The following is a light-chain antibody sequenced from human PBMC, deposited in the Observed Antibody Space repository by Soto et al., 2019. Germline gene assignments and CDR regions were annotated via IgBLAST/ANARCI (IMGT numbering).Light chain of an antibody. CDR2: AAS. V-gene: IGKV1-8*01. CDR3: QKYYSYPPVT. Sequence: AIRMTQSPSSLSASTGDRVTITCRASQGISSYLAWYQQKPGKAPKLLIYAASTLQSGVPSRFSGSGSGTDFTLTISCLQSEDFATYYCQKYYSYPPVTFGQGTKVEIK. J-gene: IGKJ1*01. CDR1: QGISSY.